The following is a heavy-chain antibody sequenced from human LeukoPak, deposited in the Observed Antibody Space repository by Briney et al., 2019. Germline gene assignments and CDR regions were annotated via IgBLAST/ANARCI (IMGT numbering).Heavy chain of an antibody. V-gene: IGHV1-18*01. J-gene: IGHJ4*02. CDR3: ATQYCTSTSCYVEV. Sequence: ASVKVSCKASGYTFTSYGISWVRQAPGQGFEWMGWISAYNGNTNYAQKLQGRVTMTTDTSTSTAYMELRSLRADDTAVYHCATQYCTSTSCYVEVWGQGTLVTVSS. D-gene: IGHD2-2*01. CDR2: ISAYNGNT. CDR1: GYTFTSYG.